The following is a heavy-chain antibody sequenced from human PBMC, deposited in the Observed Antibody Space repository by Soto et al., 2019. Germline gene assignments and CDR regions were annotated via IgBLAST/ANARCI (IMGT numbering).Heavy chain of an antibody. Sequence: ASVKVSCKASGYTFTSYYMHWVRQAPGQGLEWMGIINPSGGSTSYAQKFQGRVTMTRDTSTSTVYMELSSLRSEDTAVYYCATSIAARVPPDYWGQGTLVTVSS. V-gene: IGHV1-46*03. J-gene: IGHJ4*02. D-gene: IGHD6-6*01. CDR2: INPSGGST. CDR3: ATSIAARVPPDY. CDR1: GYTFTSYY.